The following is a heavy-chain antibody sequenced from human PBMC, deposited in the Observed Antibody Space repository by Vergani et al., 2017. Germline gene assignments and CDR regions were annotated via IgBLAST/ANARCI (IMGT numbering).Heavy chain of an antibody. J-gene: IGHJ6*03. CDR1: GFTFGYYA. CDR2: IWYDGSKE. D-gene: IGHD2-8*01. V-gene: IGHV3-33*08. Sequence: VQLVESGGDLVQPGRSLRLSCTASGFTFGYYAMDWFRQAPGKGLEWVAFIWYDGSKEYYADSVKGRFTISRDNSKNTLYLQMNNLRAADTAVYYCARSGYCAHGVCYMTYYYYMDVWGKGTAVTVSS. CDR3: ARSGYCAHGVCYMTYYYYMDV.